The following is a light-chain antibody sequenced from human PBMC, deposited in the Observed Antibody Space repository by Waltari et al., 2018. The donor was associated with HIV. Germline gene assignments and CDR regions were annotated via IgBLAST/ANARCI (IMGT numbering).Light chain of an antibody. CDR2: KDR. CDR1: ALPKQY. CDR3: QSADSSGTSVL. Sequence: SYELTQPPSVSVSPGQTARITCPGDALPKQYAYWYQQKPGQAPVLGIYKDRERPSGIPERFSGSSSGATVTLTISGVQAEDEADYYCQSADSSGTSVLFGGGTKLTVL. V-gene: IGLV3-25*03. J-gene: IGLJ2*01.